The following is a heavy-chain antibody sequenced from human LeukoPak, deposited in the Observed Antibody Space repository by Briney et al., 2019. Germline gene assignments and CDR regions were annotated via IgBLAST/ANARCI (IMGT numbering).Heavy chain of an antibody. CDR2: IYSRGST. V-gene: IGHV4-61*02. CDR1: GGSISSGHYY. CDR3: ARAPGRSIAARWGGFDY. J-gene: IGHJ4*02. Sequence: PSETLSLTCTVSGGSISSGHYYLNWIRQPAGKGLEWIGRIYSRGSTNYNSSLRSRVTISVDRSKNQFSLKLSSVTAADTAVYYCARAPGRSIAARWGGFDYWGQGTLVTVSS. D-gene: IGHD6-6*01.